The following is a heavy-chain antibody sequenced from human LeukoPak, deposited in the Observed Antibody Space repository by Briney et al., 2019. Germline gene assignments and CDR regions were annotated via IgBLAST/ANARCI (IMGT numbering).Heavy chain of an antibody. CDR2: INPNSGGT. D-gene: IGHD1-14*01. CDR1: GYTFTGYY. V-gene: IGHV1-2*02. Sequence: ASVKVSCKASGYTFTGYYMHWVRQAPGRGLERMGWINPNSGGTNYAQKFQGRVTMTRDTSISTAYMELSRLRSDDTAVYYCARGAAGPYYYYYMDVWGEGTTVTVSS. CDR3: ARGAAGPYYYYYMDV. J-gene: IGHJ6*03.